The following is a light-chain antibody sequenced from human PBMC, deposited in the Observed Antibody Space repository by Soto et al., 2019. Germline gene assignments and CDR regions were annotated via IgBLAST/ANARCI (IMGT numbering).Light chain of an antibody. CDR1: QSIGTW. CDR2: KAS. J-gene: IGKJ1*01. V-gene: IGKV1-5*03. CDR3: QQYENYFWT. Sequence: DIQVTQSPSTLSASVGDRVTITCGASQSIGTWLAWYQQKPGKAPKLLIYKASTLEVGVPSRFSGSGSGTEFTLSISSLQPDDFATYYCQQYENYFWTFGQGTKVDIK.